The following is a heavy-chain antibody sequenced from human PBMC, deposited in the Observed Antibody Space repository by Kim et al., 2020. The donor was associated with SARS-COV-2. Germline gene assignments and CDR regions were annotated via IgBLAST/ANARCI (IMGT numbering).Heavy chain of an antibody. D-gene: IGHD6-19*01. CDR2: IYPGDSDT. V-gene: IGHV5-51*01. J-gene: IGHJ4*02. CDR3: ARAIDSSGWYNFDC. Sequence: GESLKISCKGSGYSFTSYWIGWVRQMPGKGLEWMGIIYPGDSDTRYRPSFQGQVTISGDKSISTAYLQWSSLKASDTAMYYCARAIDSSGWYNFDCCGQASVVTVPS. CDR1: GYSFTSYW.